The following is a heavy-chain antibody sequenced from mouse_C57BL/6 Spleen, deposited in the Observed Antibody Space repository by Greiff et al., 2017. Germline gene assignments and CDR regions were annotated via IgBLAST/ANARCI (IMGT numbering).Heavy chain of an antibody. V-gene: IGHV6-6*01. CDR1: GFTFSDAW. D-gene: IGHD2-1*01. CDR2: IRNKANNHAT. J-gene: IGHJ2*01. CDR3: TGKIYYGNYYFDY. Sequence: EVKLVESGGGLVQPGGSMKLSCAASGFTFSDAWMDWVRQSPEKGLEWVAEIRNKANNHATYYAESVKGRFTISRDDSKSSVYLQMNSLRAEDTGIYYCTGKIYYGNYYFDYWGQGTTLTVSS.